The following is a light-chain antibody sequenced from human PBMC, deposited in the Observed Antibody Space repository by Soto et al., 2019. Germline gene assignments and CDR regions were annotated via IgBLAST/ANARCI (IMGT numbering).Light chain of an antibody. V-gene: IGKV1-39*01. CDR2: AAS. Sequence: MTQSPATLSVSPGERATLSCTASQSVSSNLNWYQQKPGKAPKFLISAASSFQSGVPSRFTGSGSGTDFTLTISSLQPEDFATYYCQQSLSIPWTFGQGTKVDIK. J-gene: IGKJ1*01. CDR1: QSVSSN. CDR3: QQSLSIPWT.